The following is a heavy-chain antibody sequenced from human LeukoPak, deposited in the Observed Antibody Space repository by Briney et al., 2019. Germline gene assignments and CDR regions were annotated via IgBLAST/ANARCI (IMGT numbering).Heavy chain of an antibody. CDR1: GFTFGGYA. J-gene: IGHJ4*02. CDR2: IRSKAYGGTT. V-gene: IGHV3-49*04. D-gene: IGHD3-22*01. CDR3: TRFTVVIPSYFDY. Sequence: PGGSLRLSCTASGFTFGGYAMSWVRQAPGKGLEWVGFIRSKAYGGTTEYAASVKGRFTISRDDSKSIAYLQMNSLKTEDTAVYYCTRFTVVIPSYFDYWGQGTLVTVSS.